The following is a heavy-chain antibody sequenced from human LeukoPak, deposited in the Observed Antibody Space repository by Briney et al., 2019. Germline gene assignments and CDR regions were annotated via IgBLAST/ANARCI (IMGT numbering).Heavy chain of an antibody. J-gene: IGHJ4*02. V-gene: IGHV4-39*07. CDR3: AIGIYNQVTYFGY. CDR1: GGSISSSSYY. CDR2: IYYSGST. D-gene: IGHD5-12*01. Sequence: SETLSLTCTVSGGSISSSSYYWGSIRQPPGKGLEWIGSIYYSGSTYYNPSLKSRVTISVDTSKNQFSLKLSSVTAADTAVYYCAIGIYNQVTYFGYWGQGTLVTVSS.